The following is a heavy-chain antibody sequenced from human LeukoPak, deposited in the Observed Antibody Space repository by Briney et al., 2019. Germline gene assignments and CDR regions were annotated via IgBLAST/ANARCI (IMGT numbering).Heavy chain of an antibody. V-gene: IGHV4-34*01. D-gene: IGHD2-15*01. CDR3: ARGRIVVVVAATPFTRYNWFDP. J-gene: IGHJ5*02. CDR2: INHSGST. CDR1: GGSISSYY. Sequence: PSETLSLTCTVSGGSISSYYWSWIRQPPGKGLEWIGEINHSGSTNYNPSLKSRVTISVDTSKNQFSLKLSSVTAADTAVYYCARGRIVVVVAATPFTRYNWFDPWGQGTLVTVSS.